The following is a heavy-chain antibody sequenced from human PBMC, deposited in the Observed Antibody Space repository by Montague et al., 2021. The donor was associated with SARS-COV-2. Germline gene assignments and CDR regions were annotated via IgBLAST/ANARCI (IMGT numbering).Heavy chain of an antibody. V-gene: IGHV4-39*01. CDR3: VATYNGNWYYFDY. J-gene: IGHJ4*02. D-gene: IGHD6-13*01. CDR1: GGSFSSGDSY. CDR2: LHYAGSA. Sequence: SETLSLTCSVSGGSFSSGDSYWGWLRQAPGKGLEWIGDLHYAGSAYYXPSLRSRVTISADTSKNQFSLKLNSVTAADTAVYYCVATYNGNWYYFDYWGQGTLVTVS.